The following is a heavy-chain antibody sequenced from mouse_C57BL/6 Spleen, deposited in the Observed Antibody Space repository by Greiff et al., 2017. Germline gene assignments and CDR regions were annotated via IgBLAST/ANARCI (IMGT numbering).Heavy chain of an antibody. Sequence: QVQLQQSGAELARPGASVKLSCKASGYTFTSYGISWVKQRTGQGLEWIGEIYPRSGNTYYNEKFKGKATLTADKSSSTAYMELRSLTSEDSAVYFCARIYSGSSSWYFDVWGTGTTVTVSS. D-gene: IGHD1-1*01. V-gene: IGHV1-81*01. CDR1: GYTFTSYG. CDR2: IYPRSGNT. CDR3: ARIYSGSSSWYFDV. J-gene: IGHJ1*03.